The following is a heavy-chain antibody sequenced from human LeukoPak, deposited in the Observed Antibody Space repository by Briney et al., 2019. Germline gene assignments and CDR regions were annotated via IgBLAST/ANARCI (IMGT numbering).Heavy chain of an antibody. Sequence: GASVKVSCKASGYTFTSYGISWVRQTPGQGLEWRGWISAYNGNTNYAQKLQGRVTMTTDTSTSTAYMELRSLRSDDTAVYYCARGGCSSTSCQYYYYYYMDVWGKGTTVTVSS. D-gene: IGHD2-2*01. CDR3: ARGGCSSTSCQYYYYYYMDV. J-gene: IGHJ6*03. CDR2: ISAYNGNT. V-gene: IGHV1-18*01. CDR1: GYTFTSYG.